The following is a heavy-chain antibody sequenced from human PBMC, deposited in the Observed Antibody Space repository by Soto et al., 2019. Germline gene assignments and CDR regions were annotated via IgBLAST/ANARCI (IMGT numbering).Heavy chain of an antibody. V-gene: IGHV4-59*01. CDR1: SGSISSYY. CDR3: AREGTAMIFDC. D-gene: IGHD5-18*01. J-gene: IGHJ4*02. CDR2: IYYSGNT. Sequence: PSETLSLTCAVSSGSISSYYWNWIRQPPGKGLEWIGSIYYSGNTNYSPSLKSRVTISVDTSKNQLSLKVSSVTAADTAVYYCAREGTAMIFDCWGQGTLVTVSS.